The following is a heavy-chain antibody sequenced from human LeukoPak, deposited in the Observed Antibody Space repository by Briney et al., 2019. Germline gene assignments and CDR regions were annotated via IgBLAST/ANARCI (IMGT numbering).Heavy chain of an antibody. CDR3: ATSKYYYNSSAHWRY. CDR2: INPNSGGT. D-gene: IGHD3-22*01. V-gene: IGHV1-2*02. Sequence: ASVKVSCKASGYTFTGYYMHWVRQAPGQGLEWMGWINPNSGGTNYAQKFQGRVTMTRDTSISTAYMELSRLRSDDTAVYYCATSKYYYNSSAHWRYWGQGTLVTVSS. CDR1: GYTFTGYY. J-gene: IGHJ4*02.